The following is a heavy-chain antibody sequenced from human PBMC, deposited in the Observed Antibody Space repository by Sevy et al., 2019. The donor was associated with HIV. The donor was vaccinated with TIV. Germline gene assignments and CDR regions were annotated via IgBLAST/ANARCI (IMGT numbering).Heavy chain of an antibody. J-gene: IGHJ6*02. CDR3: VKDPRLDYYYGMDV. Sequence: GGSLRLSCVVSGFRFGSHAMSWVRQAPGKGLEYVSAISSNGGSTYYADSVKGRFTISRDNSKNTLYLQMSSLRAEDTAVYYCVKDPRLDYYYGMDVWGQGTTVTVSS. CDR2: ISSNGGST. CDR1: GFRFGSHA. V-gene: IGHV3-64D*06.